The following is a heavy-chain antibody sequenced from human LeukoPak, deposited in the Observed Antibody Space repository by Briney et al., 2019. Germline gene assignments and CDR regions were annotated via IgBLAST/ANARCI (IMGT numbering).Heavy chain of an antibody. J-gene: IGHJ5*02. CDR3: ARDSVPLEATGRNSIDP. V-gene: IGHV3-21*01. CDR2: VDTTSDYI. D-gene: IGHD1-1*01. Sequence: GGSLRLSCAASGFTFSSYTMNWVRQAPGKGLEWVSSVDTTSDYIYYADSVKGRFTISRDNAKHSVYLQMNGLRAEDTAVYYCARDSVPLEATGRNSIDPWGQGTLVTVSS. CDR1: GFTFSSYT.